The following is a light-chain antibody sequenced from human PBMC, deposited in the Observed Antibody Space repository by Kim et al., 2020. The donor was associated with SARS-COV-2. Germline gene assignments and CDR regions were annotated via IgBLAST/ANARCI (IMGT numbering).Light chain of an antibody. CDR1: QSVLYSSNNKNY. CDR3: QKYYSTPLT. J-gene: IGKJ4*01. CDR2: WAS. Sequence: DIVMTQSPDSLAVSLGERATIYCKSSQSVLYSSNNKNYLAWYQQKPGQPPKLLINWASTRESGGPDRFSGGGSGTDFTLTISSRQAKIVAVYNCQKYYSTPLTFDGESKRYIK. V-gene: IGKV4-1*01.